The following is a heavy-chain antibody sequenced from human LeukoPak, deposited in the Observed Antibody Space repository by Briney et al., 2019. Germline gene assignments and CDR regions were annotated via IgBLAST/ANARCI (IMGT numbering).Heavy chain of an antibody. CDR3: ARDLTNTAMVKALDY. CDR2: INSGGSST. V-gene: IGHV3-74*01. J-gene: IGHJ4*02. CDR1: GFTFSSYW. D-gene: IGHD5-18*01. Sequence: PGGSLRLSCAASGFTFSSYWMHWVRQAPGKGLVWVSRINSGGSSTSYADSVKGRFTISRDNAKNTLYLQMNSLRAEDTAVYYCARDLTNTAMVKALDYWGQGTLVTVSS.